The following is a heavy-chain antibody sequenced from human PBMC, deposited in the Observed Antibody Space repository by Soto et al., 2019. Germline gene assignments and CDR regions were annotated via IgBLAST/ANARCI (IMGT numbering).Heavy chain of an antibody. V-gene: IGHV4-59*01. Sequence: SETLSLTCAVYGGSFSDNFWSWIRQPPGKGLEWIGYIYYSGSTNYNPSLKSRVTISVDTSKNQFSLKLSSVTAADTAVYYCAREGPIDDFWSGYYPRENYYGMDVWGQGTTVTVSS. J-gene: IGHJ6*02. D-gene: IGHD3-3*01. CDR3: AREGPIDDFWSGYYPRENYYGMDV. CDR2: IYYSGST. CDR1: GGSFSDNF.